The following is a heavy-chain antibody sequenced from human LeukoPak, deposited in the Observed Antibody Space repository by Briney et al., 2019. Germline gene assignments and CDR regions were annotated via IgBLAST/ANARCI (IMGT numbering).Heavy chain of an antibody. CDR3: ARVRCNNGVCYGFDY. Sequence: GGSLRLSCAASGFTFSRYCISWVRQAPGKGLEWVANIKQDGSEKYYVDSVKGRFTISRDNAKNTLYLQMNSLRGEDTAVYWWARVRCNNGVCYGFDYRGQGTLVTVSS. V-gene: IGHV3-7*01. D-gene: IGHD2-8*01. CDR2: IKQDGSEK. CDR1: GFTFSRYC. J-gene: IGHJ4*02.